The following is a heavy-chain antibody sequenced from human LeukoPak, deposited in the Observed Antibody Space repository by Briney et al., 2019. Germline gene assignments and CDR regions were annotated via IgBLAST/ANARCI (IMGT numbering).Heavy chain of an antibody. Sequence: ASVKVSCKASGFTFTNYNMHWVRQAPGQGLEWMGRINPNSGGTNYAQKFQGRVTMTRDTSISTAYMELSRLRSDDTAVYYCARDGYYDSSPWGQGTLVTVSS. CDR2: INPNSGGT. V-gene: IGHV1-2*06. D-gene: IGHD3-22*01. CDR1: GFTFTNYN. J-gene: IGHJ5*02. CDR3: ARDGYYDSSP.